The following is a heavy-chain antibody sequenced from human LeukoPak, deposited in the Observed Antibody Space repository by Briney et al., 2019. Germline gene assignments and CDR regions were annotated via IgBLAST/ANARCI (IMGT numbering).Heavy chain of an antibody. CDR1: GFTFSNYG. J-gene: IGHJ4*02. D-gene: IGHD5-12*01. V-gene: IGHV3-30*19. CDR2: ISNDGTNT. CDR3: ARALVATITPRPGGANFDY. Sequence: GGSLRLSCAASGFTFSNYGMHWVRQPPGNGLEWVSVISNDGTNTYQADSVKGRFTISRDNFKNTLYLQINSLRTEDTAIYYCARALVATITPRPGGANFDYWGQGTLVTVSS.